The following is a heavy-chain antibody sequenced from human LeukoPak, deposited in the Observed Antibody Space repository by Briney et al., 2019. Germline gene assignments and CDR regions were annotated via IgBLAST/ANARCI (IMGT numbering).Heavy chain of an antibody. CDR3: ARAPSYYDSSGPRP. Sequence: PGGSLRLSCTTSGFTFSNYWMRWVRQAPGKGLEWVANIKEDGSEKYYVDSVEGRFTISRDNAKNSLYLQMSSLRAEDTAVYYCARAPSYYDSSGPRPWGQGTLVTVSS. CDR1: GFTFSNYW. V-gene: IGHV3-7*01. D-gene: IGHD3-22*01. CDR2: IKEDGSEK. J-gene: IGHJ5*02.